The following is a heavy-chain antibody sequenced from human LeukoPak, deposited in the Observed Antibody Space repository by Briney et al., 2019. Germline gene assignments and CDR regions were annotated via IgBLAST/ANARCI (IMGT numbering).Heavy chain of an antibody. CDR3: ARGFLEWLPHFDY. J-gene: IGHJ4*02. CDR2: IYYSGST. V-gene: IGHV4-59*08. D-gene: IGHD3-3*01. CDR1: GGSISSYY. Sequence: SETLSLTCTVSGGSISSYYWSWIRQPPGKGLEWIGYIYYSGSTNYNPSLKSRVTISVDTCKNQFSLKLSSVTAADTAVYYCARGFLEWLPHFDYWGQGTLVTVSS.